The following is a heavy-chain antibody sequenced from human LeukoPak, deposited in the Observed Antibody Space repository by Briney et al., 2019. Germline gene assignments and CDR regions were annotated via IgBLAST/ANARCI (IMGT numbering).Heavy chain of an antibody. V-gene: IGHV3-23*01. D-gene: IGHD2-2*01. J-gene: IGHJ4*02. CDR1: GFTFSSYA. CDR2: ISGSGGST. CDR3: AKDNVVVPAAIDY. Sequence: GGSLRLSCAASGFTFSSYAMSWVRQAPGKGLEWASAISGSGGSTYYADSVKGRFTISRDNSKNTLYLQMNSLRAEDTAVYYCAKDNVVVPAAIDYWGQGTLVTVSS.